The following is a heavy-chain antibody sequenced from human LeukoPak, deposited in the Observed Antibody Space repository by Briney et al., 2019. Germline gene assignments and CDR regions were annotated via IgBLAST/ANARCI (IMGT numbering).Heavy chain of an antibody. CDR3: ATGDRSSFDH. CDR1: GGSISSWY. J-gene: IGHJ4*02. Sequence: PSETLSLTCTVSGGSISSWYWSWIRQPAGKGLEWIGRIYPSGNTNYNPSLKSRLTMSVDTSKNQVSLKLSSLTAADTAVYYCATGDRSSFDHWGQGTLVTVSS. V-gene: IGHV4-4*07. D-gene: IGHD6-19*01. CDR2: IYPSGNT.